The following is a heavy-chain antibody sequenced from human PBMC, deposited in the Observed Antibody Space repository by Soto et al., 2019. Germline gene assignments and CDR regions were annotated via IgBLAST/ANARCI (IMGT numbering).Heavy chain of an antibody. V-gene: IGHV4-38-2*01. J-gene: IGHJ4*02. CDR3: ATSQKGYNWNYFDH. D-gene: IGHD1-20*01. Sequence: SETLSLTCAVSGYSISSGYYWGWLRQSPGKGPEWIGSVFYTGFTSYNPSLESRVSVSVDTSKNQFSLKVSGVSAADTAVYYCATSQKGYNWNYFDHWGQGALVTVSS. CDR1: GYSISSGYY. CDR2: VFYTGFT.